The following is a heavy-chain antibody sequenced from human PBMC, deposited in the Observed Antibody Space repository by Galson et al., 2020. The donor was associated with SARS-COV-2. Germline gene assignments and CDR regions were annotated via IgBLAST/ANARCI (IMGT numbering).Heavy chain of an antibody. V-gene: IGHV3-7*01. Sequence: QLGESLKISCAASGFTFSTYRMSWVRQAPGKGLEWVASIKEDGSEKYFVDSVKGRFTVFRDNAKNSVYLQMNSLRAEDTAVYYCARGWGYPGSWGQGTLVTVSS. CDR3: ARGWGYPGS. CDR2: IKEDGSEK. CDR1: GFTFSTYR. D-gene: IGHD5-18*01. J-gene: IGHJ5*02.